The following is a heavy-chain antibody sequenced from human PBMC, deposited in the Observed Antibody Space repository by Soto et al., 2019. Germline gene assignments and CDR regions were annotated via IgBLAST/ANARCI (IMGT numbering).Heavy chain of an antibody. CDR1: GFTFSSYS. CDR3: AREPSGLAARRWYFDY. Sequence: GGSLRLSCVASGFTFSSYSMNWVRQAPGKGLEWVSYISSSSSTIYYADSVKGRFTISRDNAKNSLYLQMNSLRAEDTAVYYCAREPSGLAARRWYFDYWGQGTLVTVSS. CDR2: ISSSSSTI. J-gene: IGHJ4*02. D-gene: IGHD6-6*01. V-gene: IGHV3-48*01.